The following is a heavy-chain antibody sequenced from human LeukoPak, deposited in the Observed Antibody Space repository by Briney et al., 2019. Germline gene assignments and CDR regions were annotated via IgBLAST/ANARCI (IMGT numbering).Heavy chain of an antibody. CDR2: VIGSYT. Sequence: GGSLGLSCAASGFTFSSYVMSWVRQASGEGLEWVSAVIGSYTYYADSVKGRFTISGDNSKNTLFLEMNSLRAGDTAVYYCAKGSSSSRPYYFDSWGLGTLAIVSS. CDR3: AKGSSSSRPYYFDS. D-gene: IGHD6-13*01. CDR1: GFTFSSYV. J-gene: IGHJ4*02. V-gene: IGHV3-23*01.